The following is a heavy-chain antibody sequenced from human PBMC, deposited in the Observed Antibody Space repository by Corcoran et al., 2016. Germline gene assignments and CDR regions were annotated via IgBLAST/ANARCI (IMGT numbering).Heavy chain of an antibody. CDR1: GYTFTSYY. Sequence: QVQLVQSGAEVKKPGASVKVSCKASGYTFTSYYMHWVRQAPGQGLEWMGIINPSGGSTSYAQKFQGRVTMTRDTSTSTVYMELSSLRSEDTAVYYWARERGEGVATMGSYYYYGMDVWGQGTTVTVSS. V-gene: IGHV1-46*01. D-gene: IGHD5-12*01. J-gene: IGHJ6*02. CDR2: INPSGGST. CDR3: ARERGEGVATMGSYYYYGMDV.